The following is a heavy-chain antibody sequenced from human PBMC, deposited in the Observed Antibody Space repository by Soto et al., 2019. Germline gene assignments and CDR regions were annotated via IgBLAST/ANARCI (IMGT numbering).Heavy chain of an antibody. Sequence: SETLSLICSVSGGSISSFTYYWGWIRQPPGKGLEWIGTVYYNENTYYNPSLKSRVTITVDTAKNQFSLNLRSVTAAYTAMYFCARRERYYGSPGWFDPWGPGTLVTVSS. J-gene: IGHJ5*02. CDR3: ARRERYYGSPGWFDP. D-gene: IGHD3-10*01. CDR1: GGSISSFTYY. V-gene: IGHV4-39*01. CDR2: VYYNENT.